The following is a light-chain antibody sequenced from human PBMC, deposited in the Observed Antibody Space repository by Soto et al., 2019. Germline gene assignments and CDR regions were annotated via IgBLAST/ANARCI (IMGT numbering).Light chain of an antibody. CDR2: DVS. J-gene: IGLJ3*02. V-gene: IGLV2-14*01. CDR3: SSYTSSSTYWV. Sequence: QSALTQPASVAGSPGQSITLSCTGTSSDVGGYNYVSWYQQHPGKAPKLMIYDVSNRPSGVSNRFSGSKSGNTASLTISGLQAEDEADYYCSSYTSSSTYWVFGGGTKVTVL. CDR1: SSDVGGYNY.